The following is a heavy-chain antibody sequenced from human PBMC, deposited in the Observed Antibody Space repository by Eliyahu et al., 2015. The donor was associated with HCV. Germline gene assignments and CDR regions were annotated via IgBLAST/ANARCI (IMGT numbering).Heavy chain of an antibody. V-gene: IGHV3-23*01. CDR2: ISGSGGST. J-gene: IGHJ4*02. CDR1: GFTFSSYA. CDR3: AKGNSRPDSSGYPDFDY. Sequence: EVQLLESGGGLVQPGGPLRLSCAASGFTFSSYAMSWVRQAPGKGLEWVSAISGSGGSTYYADSVKGRFTISRDNSKNTLYLQMNSLRAEDTAVYYCAKGNSRPDSSGYPDFDYWGQGTLVTVSS. D-gene: IGHD3-22*01.